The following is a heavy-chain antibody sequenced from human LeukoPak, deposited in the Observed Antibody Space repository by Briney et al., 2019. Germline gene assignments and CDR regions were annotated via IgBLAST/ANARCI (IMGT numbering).Heavy chain of an antibody. Sequence: GALRLSCAASGFTFSSYGMHWVRPAPGKGLEWVAVISYDGSNKYYADSVKGRFTISRDNSKNTLYLQMNSLRAEDTAVYYRAKAKDLSYYYDSSGYDYWGQGTLVTVSS. J-gene: IGHJ4*02. D-gene: IGHD3-22*01. CDR3: AKAKDLSYYYDSSGYDY. V-gene: IGHV3-30*18. CDR1: GFTFSSYG. CDR2: ISYDGSNK.